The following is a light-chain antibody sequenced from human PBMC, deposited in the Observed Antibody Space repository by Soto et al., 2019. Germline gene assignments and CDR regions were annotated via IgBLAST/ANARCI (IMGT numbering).Light chain of an antibody. J-gene: IGKJ4*01. CDR2: DAS. CDR3: QQRSNRPPLT. Sequence: EVVLTQSPATQSLSPGERATLSCRASQSDGNSLAWYQQKPGQAPRLLIYDASSRATGIPARFSGSGSGTDFTLTISSLEPEDSAVYYCQQRSNRPPLTFGGGTKVEIK. CDR1: QSDGNS. V-gene: IGKV3-11*01.